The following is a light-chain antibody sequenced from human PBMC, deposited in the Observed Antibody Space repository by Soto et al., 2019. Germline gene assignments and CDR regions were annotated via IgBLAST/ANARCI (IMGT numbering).Light chain of an antibody. Sequence: EIVLTQSPGTLSLSPGERATLSCRASQSVSSSYLAWYQQKPGQAPRLLIYGASSRATGIPDRFSGSGSGTDFAVTISRLEPEDSAVYYCQQYGSSPRYTFGQGTKLEIK. J-gene: IGKJ2*01. CDR3: QQYGSSPRYT. CDR2: GAS. V-gene: IGKV3-20*01. CDR1: QSVSSSY.